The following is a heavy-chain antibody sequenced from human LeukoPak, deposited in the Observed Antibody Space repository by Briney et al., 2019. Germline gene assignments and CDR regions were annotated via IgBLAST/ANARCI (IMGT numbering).Heavy chain of an antibody. CDR1: GFTVSDYS. D-gene: IGHD3-22*01. CDR2: ISGSGSYT. CDR3: ARGGITMIVY. J-gene: IGHJ4*02. Sequence: PGGSLRLSCAASGFTVSDYSMAWVRQAPGKGLEWVSAISGSGSYTDYADSVKGRFTISRDNAKNSLYLQMNSLRAEDTAVYYCARGGITMIVYWGQGTLVTVSS. V-gene: IGHV3-11*06.